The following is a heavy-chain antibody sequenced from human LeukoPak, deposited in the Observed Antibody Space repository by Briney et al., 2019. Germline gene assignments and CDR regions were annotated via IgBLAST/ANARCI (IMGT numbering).Heavy chain of an antibody. V-gene: IGHV4-59*01. D-gene: IGHD5/OR15-5a*01. CDR2: VYYSGTT. CDR1: GGPISSYY. Sequence: SETLSLTCTVSGGPISSYYWSWIRQPPGKGLEWIGYVYYSGTTNYNPTLKSRVTISVDTSKNQFSLNLTSVTAADTAVYYCAREVSGDFDYWGQGTLVTVSS. J-gene: IGHJ4*02. CDR3: AREVSGDFDY.